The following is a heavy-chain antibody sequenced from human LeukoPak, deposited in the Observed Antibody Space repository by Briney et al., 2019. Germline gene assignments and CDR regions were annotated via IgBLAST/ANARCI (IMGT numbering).Heavy chain of an antibody. Sequence: ASVTVSCKASGYTFTSYGISWVRQAPGQGLEWMGWISAYNGNTNYAQKLQGRVTMTTDTSTSTAYIELRSLRSDDTAVYYCARGRGPMRGNINYDFWSGYGPNYYYMDVWGKGTTVTVSS. J-gene: IGHJ6*03. CDR3: ARGRGPMRGNINYDFWSGYGPNYYYMDV. CDR2: ISAYNGNT. V-gene: IGHV1-18*01. D-gene: IGHD3-3*01. CDR1: GYTFTSYG.